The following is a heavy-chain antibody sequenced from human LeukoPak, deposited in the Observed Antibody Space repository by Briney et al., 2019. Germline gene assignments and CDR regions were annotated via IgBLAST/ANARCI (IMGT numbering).Heavy chain of an antibody. V-gene: IGHV1-3*01. CDR3: ARDDCGDTCYPGGY. Sequence: GASVKVSCKASGYTFTNYVTHWVRQAPGQRPEWMGWINAGNGDTKYSHHFQGRVTITRDTSASTAYMEMSSLTSEDTALYYCARDDCGDTCYPGGYWGQGTLSPSPQ. J-gene: IGHJ4*02. CDR2: INAGNGDT. CDR1: GYTFTNYV. D-gene: IGHD2-21*01.